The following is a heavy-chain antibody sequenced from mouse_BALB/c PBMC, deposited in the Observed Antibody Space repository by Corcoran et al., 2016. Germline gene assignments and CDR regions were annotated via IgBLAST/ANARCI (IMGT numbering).Heavy chain of an antibody. Sequence: EVQLQQSGPELVKPGASVKISCKASGYTFTDYNMHWVKQSHGKSLEWIGYIYPYNGGTGYNQKFTSKATLTVDNSSSTAYMELRSLTSEDSAVYYCARRIGFYYYGSDYAMYYWGQGTLVTVSS. CDR3: ARRIGFYYYGSDYAMYY. J-gene: IGHJ4*01. V-gene: IGHV1S29*02. CDR2: IYPYNGGT. CDR1: GYTFTDYN. D-gene: IGHD1-1*01.